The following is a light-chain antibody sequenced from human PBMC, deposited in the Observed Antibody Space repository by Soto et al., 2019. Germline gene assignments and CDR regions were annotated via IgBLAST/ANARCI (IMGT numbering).Light chain of an antibody. Sequence: EIVMTQSPATLSVSPGERATLSCRASQSVSSNLAWYQQKPGQAPRLLIYGASTRATGIPARFSGSGSGTEFTLNISSLQSEDFAVYYCQQYNNWLPWTFGQGNKVEIK. CDR2: GAS. CDR1: QSVSSN. CDR3: QQYNNWLPWT. J-gene: IGKJ1*01. V-gene: IGKV3-15*01.